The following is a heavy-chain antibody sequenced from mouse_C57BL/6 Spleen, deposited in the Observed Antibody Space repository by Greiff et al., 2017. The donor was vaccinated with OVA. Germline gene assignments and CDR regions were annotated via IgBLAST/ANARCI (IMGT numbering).Heavy chain of an antibody. D-gene: IGHD2-1*01. CDR2: INPSNGGT. CDR1: GYTFTSYW. J-gene: IGHJ3*01. Sequence: VQLQQSGTELVKPGASVKLSCKASGYTFTSYWMHWVKQRPGQGLEWIGNINPSNGGTNYNEKFKSKATLTVDKSSSTAYMQLSSLTSEDSAVYYCAREGEIYYGNYAWFAYWGQGTLVTVSA. CDR3: AREGEIYYGNYAWFAY. V-gene: IGHV1-53*01.